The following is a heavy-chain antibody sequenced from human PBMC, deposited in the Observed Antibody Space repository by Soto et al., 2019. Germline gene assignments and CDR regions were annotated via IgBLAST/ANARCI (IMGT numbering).Heavy chain of an antibody. V-gene: IGHV5-51*01. CDR3: AGESGYSSSWYAFDI. CDR1: GYSFTSYW. Sequence: GESLKISCKGSGYSFTSYWIGWVRQMPGKGLEWMGIIYPGDSDTRYSPSFQGQVTISADKSISTAYLQWRTLKASDTPIYYCAGESGYSSSWYAFDIWGQGTMVTVSS. J-gene: IGHJ3*02. CDR2: IYPGDSDT. D-gene: IGHD6-13*01.